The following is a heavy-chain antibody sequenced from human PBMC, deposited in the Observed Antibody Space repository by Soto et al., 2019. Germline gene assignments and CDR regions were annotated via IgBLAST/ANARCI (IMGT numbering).Heavy chain of an antibody. CDR2: ISHSGST. CDR3: AREYTYGSNFFDC. CDR1: GGSISSAAYY. D-gene: IGHD5-18*01. J-gene: IGHJ4*02. V-gene: IGHV4-31*03. Sequence: QVQLQESGPGLVKPSQTLSLTCTVSGGSISSAAYYWSWIRQHPGKGLEWIGYISHSGSTYYNPSLKSRVIISVDTSKDQFSLSLTSVTAAATAVYYCAREYTYGSNFFDCWGQRALVTVSS.